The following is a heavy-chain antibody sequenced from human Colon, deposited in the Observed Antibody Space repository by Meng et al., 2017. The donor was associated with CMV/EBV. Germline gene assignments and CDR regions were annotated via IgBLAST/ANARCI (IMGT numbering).Heavy chain of an antibody. J-gene: IGHJ5*02. CDR3: ARDQSGSYLAANWFDP. CDR1: FTFSNYG. CDR2: IWSDGTNE. Sequence: FTFSNYGMRWVRQAPGKGLEWVALIWSDGTNEYYAESVEGRFTISRDNSRNTLFLEMNTLREDDTAVYYCARDQSGSYLAANWFDPWGQGTLVTVSS. D-gene: IGHD1-26*01. V-gene: IGHV3-33*01.